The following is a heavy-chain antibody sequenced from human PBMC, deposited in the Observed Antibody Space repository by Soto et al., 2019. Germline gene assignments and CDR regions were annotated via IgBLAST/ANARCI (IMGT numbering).Heavy chain of an antibody. J-gene: IGHJ2*01. D-gene: IGHD3-22*01. CDR3: ASTKYDSSAYYYWYLGL. V-gene: IGHV1-69*06. CDR1: EDTFRNYA. Sequence: QVELVQSGAEVTKPGSSVKVSCQASEDTFRNYAISWVRQAPGQGLEWMGGIIPIFVTANYAQKFQGRVTITADTSANTVYLELSRLRSEDTAVYYCASTKYDSSAYYYWYLGLWGRGTLVTVSS. CDR2: IIPIFVTA.